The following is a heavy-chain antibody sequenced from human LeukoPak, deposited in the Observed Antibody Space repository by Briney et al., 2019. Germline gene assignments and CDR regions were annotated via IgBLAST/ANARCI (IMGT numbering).Heavy chain of an antibody. V-gene: IGHV3-23*01. Sequence: GGSLRLSCAASGFTFSSYGMSWVRRAPGKGLEWVSAISGSGGSTYYADSVKGRFTISRDNSKNTLYLQMNSLRAEDTAVYYCAKGPGGNFDYWGQGTLVTVSS. CDR3: AKGPGGNFDY. J-gene: IGHJ4*02. CDR2: ISGSGGST. D-gene: IGHD2-8*02. CDR1: GFTFSSYG.